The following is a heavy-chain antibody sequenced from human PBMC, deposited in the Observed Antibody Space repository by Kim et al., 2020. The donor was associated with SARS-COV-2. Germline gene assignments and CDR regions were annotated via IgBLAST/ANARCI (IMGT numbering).Heavy chain of an antibody. Sequence: GRSLRLSCAASGFTFTSYAMHWVRQAPGKGLEWVASISYDGSNKYYVDSVKGRFTVSRDFSKNTLYLQMNSLRAEDTAVYYCAREFVGSTFDYWGQGTLVTVSS. CDR3: AREFVGSTFDY. J-gene: IGHJ4*02. CDR2: ISYDGSNK. CDR1: GFTFTSYA. V-gene: IGHV3-30*04. D-gene: IGHD6-13*01.